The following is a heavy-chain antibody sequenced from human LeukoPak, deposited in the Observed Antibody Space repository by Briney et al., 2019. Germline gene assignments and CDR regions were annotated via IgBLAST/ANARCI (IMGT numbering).Heavy chain of an antibody. CDR2: IYYSGST. CDR1: GGSISSSSYY. D-gene: IGHD1-7*01. V-gene: IGHV4-39*07. CDR3: ARDQLELPHYYYYMDV. Sequence: SETLSLTCTVSGGSISSSSYYWGWIRQPPGKGLEWIGSIYYSGSTYYNPSLKSRATISVDTSKNQFSLKLSSVTAADTAVYYCARDQLELPHYYYYMDVWGKGTTVTVSS. J-gene: IGHJ6*03.